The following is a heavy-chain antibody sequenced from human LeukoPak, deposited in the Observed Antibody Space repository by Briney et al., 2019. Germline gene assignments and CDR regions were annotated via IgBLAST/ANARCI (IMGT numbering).Heavy chain of an antibody. CDR2: ISGSGGST. CDR3: AKGSVSGSYYRPYYFDY. J-gene: IGHJ4*02. Sequence: GGSLRLSCAASGFTFSSYGMHWVRQAPGKGLEWVSAISGSGGSTYYADSVKGRFTISRDNSKNTLYLQMNSLRAEDTAVYYCAKGSVSGSYYRPYYFDYWGQGTLVTVSS. D-gene: IGHD3-10*01. V-gene: IGHV3-23*01. CDR1: GFTFSSYG.